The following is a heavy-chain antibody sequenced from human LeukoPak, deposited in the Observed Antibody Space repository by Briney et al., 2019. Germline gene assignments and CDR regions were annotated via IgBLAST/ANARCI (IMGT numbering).Heavy chain of an antibody. J-gene: IGHJ4*02. D-gene: IGHD1-26*01. Sequence: ASVKVSCKASGYTFTSYGISWVRQAPGQGLEWMGWISAYNGNTNYAQKLQGRVTMTTDTSTSTAYMELRSLRSDDTAVYYRAREVVGAQLYYFDYWGQGTLVTVSS. V-gene: IGHV1-18*01. CDR1: GYTFTSYG. CDR2: ISAYNGNT. CDR3: AREVVGAQLYYFDY.